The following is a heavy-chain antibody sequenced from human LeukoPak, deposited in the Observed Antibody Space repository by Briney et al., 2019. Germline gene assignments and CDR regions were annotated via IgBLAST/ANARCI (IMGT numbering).Heavy chain of an antibody. CDR1: GFTFSSCS. D-gene: IGHD2-15*01. CDR3: ARVFVVVVAATHYGMDV. J-gene: IGHJ6*02. Sequence: KTGGSLRLSCAASGFTFSSCSMNWVRQAPGKGLEWVSSISSSSSYIYYADSVKGRFTISRDNAKNSLYLQMNSLRAEDTAVYYCARVFVVVVAATHYGMDVWGQGTTVTVSS. CDR2: ISSSSSYI. V-gene: IGHV3-21*01.